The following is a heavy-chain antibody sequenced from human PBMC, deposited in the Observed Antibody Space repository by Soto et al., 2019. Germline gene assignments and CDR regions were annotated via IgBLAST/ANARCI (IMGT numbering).Heavy chain of an antibody. Sequence: QITLKESGPTLVKPTQTLTLTCTFSGFSFSTSGVGVGWIRQPPGKALEWLAVIQWDDDKRYSPSLKSRLTITKDTSKNQVVLTMTNMDPVDTATYYCAHRFRSESYYSWFDSWGQGTLVTVSS. CDR3: AHRFRSESYYSWFDS. CDR2: IQWDDDK. V-gene: IGHV2-5*02. J-gene: IGHJ5*01. D-gene: IGHD3-10*01. CDR1: GFSFSTSGVG.